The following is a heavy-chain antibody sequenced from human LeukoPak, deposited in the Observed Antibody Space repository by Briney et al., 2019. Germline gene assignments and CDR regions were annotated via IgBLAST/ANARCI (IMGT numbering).Heavy chain of an antibody. CDR2: IDWDDDK. D-gene: IGHD6-13*01. J-gene: IGHJ4*02. V-gene: IGHV2-70*11. CDR1: GFSLSTSGMC. CDR3: ARIAAAGTGFDY. Sequence: ESGPTLVNPTQTLTLTCTFSGFSLSTSGMCVSWIRQPPGKALEWLARIDWDDDKYYSTSLRTRLTISKDTSKNQVVLTMTNMDPVDTATHYCARIAAAGTGFDYWGQGTLVTVSS.